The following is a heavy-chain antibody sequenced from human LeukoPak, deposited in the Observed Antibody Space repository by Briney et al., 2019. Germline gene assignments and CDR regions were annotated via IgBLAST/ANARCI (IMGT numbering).Heavy chain of an antibody. CDR1: GFSFSSYS. Sequence: GGSLRLSCAASGFSFSSYSMNWVRQAPGKGLEWVSYISGSGNAKHYTDSVKGRFTISRDNAKNALYLQMNSLRAEDTAVCFCARDYLYAFDYWGQGTLVTVSS. CDR2: ISGSGNAK. V-gene: IGHV3-48*01. D-gene: IGHD2-2*01. CDR3: ARDYLYAFDY. J-gene: IGHJ4*02.